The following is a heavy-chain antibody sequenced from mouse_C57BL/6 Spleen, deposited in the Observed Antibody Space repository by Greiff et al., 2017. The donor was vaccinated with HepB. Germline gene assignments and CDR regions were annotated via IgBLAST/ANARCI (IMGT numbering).Heavy chain of an antibody. D-gene: IGHD1-1*01. CDR2: IYPGDGDT. CDR3: ARQDITTVVNYAMDY. CDR1: GYAFSSSW. J-gene: IGHJ4*01. Sequence: VQLQQSGPELVKPGASVKISCKASGYAFSSSWMNWVKQRPGKGLEWIGRIYPGDGDTNYNGKFKGKATLTADKSSSTAYMQLSSRTSEDSAVYFCARQDITTVVNYAMDYWGQGTSVTVSS. V-gene: IGHV1-82*01.